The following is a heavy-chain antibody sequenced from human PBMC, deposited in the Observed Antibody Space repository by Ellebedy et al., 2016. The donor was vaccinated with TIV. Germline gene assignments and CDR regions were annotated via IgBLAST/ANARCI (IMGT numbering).Heavy chain of an antibody. CDR1: GYTFTSYD. CDR3: ARGRVVPAARGAFDI. Sequence: ASVKVSXKASGYTFTSYDINWVRQATGQGLEWMGWMNPNSGNTGYAQKFQGRVTMTRNTSISTVYMELSSLRSEDTAVYYCARGRVVPAARGAFDIWGQGTMVTVSS. V-gene: IGHV1-8*01. CDR2: MNPNSGNT. J-gene: IGHJ3*02. D-gene: IGHD2-2*01.